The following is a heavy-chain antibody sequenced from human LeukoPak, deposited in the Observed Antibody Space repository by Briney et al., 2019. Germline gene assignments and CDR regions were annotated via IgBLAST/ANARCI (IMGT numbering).Heavy chain of an antibody. V-gene: IGHV4-59*01. J-gene: IGHJ3*02. CDR3: ARALRLWGGNSGIAFDI. D-gene: IGHD4-23*01. CDR1: GGSISSYY. CDR2: MYNSGST. Sequence: SETLSLTCTVSGGSISSYYWSWIRQPPGKGLEWIGYMYNSGSTNYNHSLKSRVTISEDMSNNQFSLKLSSVTAADTAVYYCARALRLWGGNSGIAFDIWGQGTMVTVSS.